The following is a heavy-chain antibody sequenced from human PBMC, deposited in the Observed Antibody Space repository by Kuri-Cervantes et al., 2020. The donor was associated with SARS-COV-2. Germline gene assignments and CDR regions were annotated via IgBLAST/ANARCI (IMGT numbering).Heavy chain of an antibody. V-gene: IGHV3-33*08. D-gene: IGHD6-13*01. Sequence: GESLRLSCAASGFTFSSYGMHWVRQAPGKGLEWVAVIWYDGSNKYYADSAKGRFTISRDNSKNTLYLQMNSLRAEDTAVYYCARDPLDYSSSWYELDYWGQGTLVTVSS. J-gene: IGHJ4*02. CDR3: ARDPLDYSSSWYELDY. CDR1: GFTFSSYG. CDR2: IWYDGSNK.